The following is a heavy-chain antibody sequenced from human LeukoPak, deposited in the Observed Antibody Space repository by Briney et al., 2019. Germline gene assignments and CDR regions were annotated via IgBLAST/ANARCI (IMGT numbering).Heavy chain of an antibody. V-gene: IGHV4-59*03. CDR2: IHYRGTT. D-gene: IGHD2-8*02. CDR1: RASMSSFF. CDR3: AASGNSWWEGFFHD. Sequence: SETLSVTCTVSRASMSSFFWSWIRQPPGKGLEWIGHIHYRGTTKYNPSLTSRITLSMDTSKSQVSLRLTSVTAADTAMYYCAASGNSWWEGFFHDWGQGTLVSVSS. J-gene: IGHJ1*01.